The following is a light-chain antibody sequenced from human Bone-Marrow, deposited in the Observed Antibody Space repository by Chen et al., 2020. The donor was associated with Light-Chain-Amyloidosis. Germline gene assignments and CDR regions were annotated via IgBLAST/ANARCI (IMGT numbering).Light chain of an antibody. CDR1: SGSIATNY. Sequence: NFMLTQPHSVSESPGKTVIISCTRSSGSIATNYVQWYQQRPGSSPTTVIYEDDQRPSGVPVRFSCSIDRSSNSASLTSPGLKTEDEADYDCQSYQGSSQGVFGGGTKLTVL. CDR3: QSYQGSSQGV. V-gene: IGLV6-57*01. CDR2: EDD. J-gene: IGLJ3*02.